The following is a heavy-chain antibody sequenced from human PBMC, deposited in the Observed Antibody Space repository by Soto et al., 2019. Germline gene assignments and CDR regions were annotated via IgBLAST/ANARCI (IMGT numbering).Heavy chain of an antibody. CDR3: ARPRDSKNWFDP. D-gene: IGHD4-4*01. CDR2: IYYSGST. V-gene: IGHV4-39*01. CDR1: GGSISSSSYY. Sequence: QLQLQESGPGLVKPSETLSLTCTVSGGSISSSSYYWGWIRQPPGKGLEWIGSIYYSGSTYYNPSLRSRVTIAVHTSKDQFSLTLSSGTAADTAVYYCARPRDSKNWFDPWGQGTLVTVSS. J-gene: IGHJ5*02.